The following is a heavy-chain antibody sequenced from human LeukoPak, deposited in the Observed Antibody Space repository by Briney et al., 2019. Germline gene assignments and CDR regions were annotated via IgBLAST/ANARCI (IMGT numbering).Heavy chain of an antibody. Sequence: GGSLRLSCTASGFTFGDYALSWFRQAPGKGLEWVAVISYDGSNKYYADSVKGRFTISRDNSKNTLYLQMNSLRAEDTAVYYCARVRGSGSPILAYWGQGTLVTVSS. CDR3: ARVRGSGSPILAY. D-gene: IGHD1-26*01. CDR1: GFTFGDYA. V-gene: IGHV3-30-3*01. CDR2: ISYDGSNK. J-gene: IGHJ4*02.